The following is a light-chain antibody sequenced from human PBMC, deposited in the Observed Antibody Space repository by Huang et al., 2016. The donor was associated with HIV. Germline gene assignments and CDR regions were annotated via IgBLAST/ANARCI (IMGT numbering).Light chain of an antibody. J-gene: IGKJ5*01. Sequence: EIVMTQSPVTVSVSPGERATLSCRASQSVSRNLAWYRQKPGQAPRLLIYGASTRATGVPARFSGSGSGKEFTLTISSLQSEDFALYYCQQYNNWPPITFGQGTRLEIK. CDR1: QSVSRN. V-gene: IGKV3-15*01. CDR2: GAS. CDR3: QQYNNWPPIT.